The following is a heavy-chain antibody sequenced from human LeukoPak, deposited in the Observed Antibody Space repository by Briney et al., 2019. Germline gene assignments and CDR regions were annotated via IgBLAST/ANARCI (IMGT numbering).Heavy chain of an antibody. V-gene: IGHV1-69*13. CDR3: ARRRIVAGTDAFDI. CDR2: IIPIFGTA. Sequence: ASVKVSCKASGGTFSSYAISWVRQAPGQGLEWMGGIIPIFGTANYAQKFQGRVTITADESTSTAYMELGSLRSEDTAVYYCARRRIVAGTDAFDIWGQGTMVTVSS. J-gene: IGHJ3*02. D-gene: IGHD6-19*01. CDR1: GGTFSSYA.